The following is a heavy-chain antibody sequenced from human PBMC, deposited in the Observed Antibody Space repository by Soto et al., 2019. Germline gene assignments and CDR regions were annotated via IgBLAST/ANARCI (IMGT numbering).Heavy chain of an antibody. CDR2: ISAGGGST. V-gene: IGHV3-23*01. D-gene: IGHD3-22*01. J-gene: IGHJ4*02. CDR3: ARDAAPYYDSTGQIDY. Sequence: GGSLRLSCAASGFTFSSYVMSWVRQAPGKGLEWVSAISAGGGSTYYADSVRGRFTISRDNSKNTLYVQMNSLRAEDTAFYYCARDAAPYYDSTGQIDYWGQGTLVTVSS. CDR1: GFTFSSYV.